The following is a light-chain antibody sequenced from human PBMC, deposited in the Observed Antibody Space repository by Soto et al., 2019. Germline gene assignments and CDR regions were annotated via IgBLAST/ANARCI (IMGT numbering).Light chain of an antibody. CDR2: HAS. Sequence: IQVTQSPSSLSASVGDRVTITCRATEGIRHYLGWYQQKPGEAPKLLIYHASRLRSGVPSRFSGSGFGTDFTLTISGLQPEDFATYYCHQANSYPNTLGQGTKLEIK. CDR1: EGIRHY. CDR3: HQANSYPNT. J-gene: IGKJ2*01. V-gene: IGKV1-17*01.